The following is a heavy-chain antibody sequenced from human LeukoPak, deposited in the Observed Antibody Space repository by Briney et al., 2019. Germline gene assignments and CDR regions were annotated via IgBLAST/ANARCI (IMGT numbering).Heavy chain of an antibody. V-gene: IGHV1-69*05. CDR3: ATFLQEYYYMDV. CDR2: IIPIFGTA. CDR1: VGTFSSYA. J-gene: IGHJ6*03. Sequence: ASLKVSCKASVGTFSSYAISWVRQAPGQGLEWRGGIIPIFGTANYAQTFKGRVTITTDESTSTAYMELSSLRSEDTAVYYCATFLQEYYYMDVWGKGTTVTISS. D-gene: IGHD2/OR15-2a*01.